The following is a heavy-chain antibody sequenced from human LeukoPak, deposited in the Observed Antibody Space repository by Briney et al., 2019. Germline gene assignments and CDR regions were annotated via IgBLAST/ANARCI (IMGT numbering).Heavy chain of an antibody. CDR2: ISSSGSTI. J-gene: IGHJ5*02. Sequence: GGSLRLSCAASGFTFSDYYMSWIRQAPGKGLEWVSYISSSGSTIYYADSVKGRFTISRDNAKNSLYLQMNSLRAKDTAVYYCARASLVTAGWFDPWGQGTLVTVSS. D-gene: IGHD2-21*02. CDR1: GFTFSDYY. CDR3: ARASLVTAGWFDP. V-gene: IGHV3-11*01.